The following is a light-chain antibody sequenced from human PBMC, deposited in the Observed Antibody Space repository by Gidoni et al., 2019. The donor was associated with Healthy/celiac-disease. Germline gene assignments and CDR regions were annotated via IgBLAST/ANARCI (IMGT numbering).Light chain of an antibody. Sequence: DIQLTQSPSFLSASVGGRVTITCRASQGISSYLAWYQQKPGKAPKLLIYAASTLQSGVPSRFSGSGSGTEFTLTISSLQPEDFATYYCQQLNSYSITFGQXTRLEIK. CDR2: AAS. J-gene: IGKJ5*01. CDR3: QQLNSYSIT. CDR1: QGISSY. V-gene: IGKV1-9*01.